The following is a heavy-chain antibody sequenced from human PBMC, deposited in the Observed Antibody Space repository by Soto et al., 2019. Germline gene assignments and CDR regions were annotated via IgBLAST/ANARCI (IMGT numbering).Heavy chain of an antibody. CDR2: VSYSGST. D-gene: IGHD6-13*01. V-gene: IGHV4-30-4*01. CDR3: ASVKSIAATYFDY. Sequence: SETLSLTCTVSGGSISSSDYYWSWIRQPPGEGLEWIGYVSYSGSTSYTPSLKSRVTMSVDTSKNQFSLRLKSVTTADTAVYYCASVKSIAATYFDYWGKGALVTVSS. CDR1: GGSISSSDYY. J-gene: IGHJ4*02.